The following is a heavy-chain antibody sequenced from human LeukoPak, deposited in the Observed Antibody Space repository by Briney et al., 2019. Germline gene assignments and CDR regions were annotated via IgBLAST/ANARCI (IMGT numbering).Heavy chain of an antibody. CDR1: GYRFTTYG. CDR2: VSANSGET. CDR3: ARDWESDARTITDR. D-gene: IGHD5-12*01. V-gene: IGHV1-18*01. Sequence: ASVKVSCKASGYRFTTYGISWLRQAPGQGLVWMGWVSANSGETNYAQNFRDRVTLTTDISTSTAYIELRSLTSDDTAVYYCARDWESDARTITDRWGQGTLVTVSS. J-gene: IGHJ5*02.